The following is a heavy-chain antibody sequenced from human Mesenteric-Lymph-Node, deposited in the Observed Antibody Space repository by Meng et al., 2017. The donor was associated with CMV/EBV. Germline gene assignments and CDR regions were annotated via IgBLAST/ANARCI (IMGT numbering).Heavy chain of an antibody. D-gene: IGHD2-2*01. CDR1: GDSISSGVYY. CDR2: MYYSGTT. Sequence: GSLRLSCTVSGDSISSGVYYWGWIRQPPGKGLEWIGSMYYSGTTYYNPSLKSRVTISVDTSKNQLSLKLTYVTAADTAMYYCARDRVVVVPAASYNCFDPWGQGTLVTVSS. V-gene: IGHV4-39*07. J-gene: IGHJ5*02. CDR3: ARDRVVVVPAASYNCFDP.